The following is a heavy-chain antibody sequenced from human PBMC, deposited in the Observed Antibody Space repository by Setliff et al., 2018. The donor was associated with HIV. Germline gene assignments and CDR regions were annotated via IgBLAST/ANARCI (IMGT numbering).Heavy chain of an antibody. D-gene: IGHD2-21*01. V-gene: IGHV3-7*03. CDR2: IKQDGSEK. J-gene: IGHJ4*02. CDR3: TRGRGIIGALVY. Sequence: PGGSLRLSCAAYGFTFSSHWMSWIRQAPGKGLEWVASIKQDGSEKYFVDSVKGRFTVSRDNSKNTLYLQINRLRADDTAMYYCTRGRGIIGALVYWGQGTLVTVSS. CDR1: GFTFSSHW.